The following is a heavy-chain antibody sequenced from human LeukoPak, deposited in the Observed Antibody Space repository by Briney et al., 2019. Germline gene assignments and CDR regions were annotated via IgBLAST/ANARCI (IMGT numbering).Heavy chain of an antibody. V-gene: IGHV1-2*02. D-gene: IGHD6-13*01. Sequence: GASVKVSCKASGYTFTSYYMHWVRQAPGQGLEWMGIINPNSGGTNYAQKFQGRVTMTRDTSISTAYMELSRLRSDDTAVYYCARGSYSLYGMDVWGQGTTVTVSS. CDR1: GYTFTSYY. CDR2: INPNSGGT. J-gene: IGHJ6*02. CDR3: ARGSYSLYGMDV.